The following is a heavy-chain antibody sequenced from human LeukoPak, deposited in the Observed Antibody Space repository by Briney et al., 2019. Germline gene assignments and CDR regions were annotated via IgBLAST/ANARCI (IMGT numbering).Heavy chain of an antibody. CDR1: GFSLSTSGMC. Sequence: SGPMLVNPTQTLTLTCAFSGFSLSTSGMCVSWIRQPPGKALEWLALIDWDDDKYYSTSLKTRLTISKDTSKNQVVFTMTNMDPVDTATYYCARCSDGYNLFDYWGQGTLVTVSS. V-gene: IGHV2-70*01. J-gene: IGHJ4*02. D-gene: IGHD5-24*01. CDR3: ARCSDGYNLFDY. CDR2: IDWDDDK.